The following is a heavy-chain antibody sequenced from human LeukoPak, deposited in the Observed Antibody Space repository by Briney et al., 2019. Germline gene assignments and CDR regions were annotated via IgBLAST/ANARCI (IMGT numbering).Heavy chain of an antibody. CDR3: ARAYGYPSGYFDY. Sequence: SVKVSCKASGGTFSSYAISWVRQAPGQGLEWMGRIIPIFGIANYAQKFQGRVTITADKSTSTAYMELSSLRSEDTAVYYCARAYGYPSGYFDYWGQGTLVTVSS. D-gene: IGHD5-18*01. J-gene: IGHJ4*02. V-gene: IGHV1-69*04. CDR2: IIPIFGIA. CDR1: GGTFSSYA.